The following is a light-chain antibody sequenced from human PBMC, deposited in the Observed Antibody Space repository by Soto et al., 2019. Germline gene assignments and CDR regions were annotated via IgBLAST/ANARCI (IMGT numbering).Light chain of an antibody. CDR2: CAS. J-gene: IGKJ1*01. Sequence: EIVLTQSPDTLSLSPGERATLSCRASQSVSGNVLAWYQQKPGQAHRLLFYCASTRAAGSLDRFSGTGSGTDSTLTISRLEPDDSAVYYCQLYNYSPWTFGQGTSVAVK. V-gene: IGKV3-20*01. CDR1: QSVSGNV. CDR3: QLYNYSPWT.